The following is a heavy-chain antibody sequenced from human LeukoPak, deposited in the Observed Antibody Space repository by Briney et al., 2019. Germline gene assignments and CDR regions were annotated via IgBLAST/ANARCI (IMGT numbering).Heavy chain of an antibody. J-gene: IGHJ3*02. CDR1: GYRFTNYW. CDR2: IKQDGSEQ. V-gene: IGHV3-7*01. CDR3: ATSPNPFHM. Sequence: GESLKISCQVSGYRFTNYWIGWVRQAPGKGLEWVASIKQDGSEQRYVDSVKGRFTISRDNAKNSLFLQMNRLGAEDTAVYYCATSPNPFHMWGQGTKVTVS.